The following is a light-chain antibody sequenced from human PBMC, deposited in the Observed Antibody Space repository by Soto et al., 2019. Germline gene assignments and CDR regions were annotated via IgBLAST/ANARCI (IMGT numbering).Light chain of an antibody. CDR2: GAS. Sequence: ETVLTQSPGTLSLSPGDRATLSCRASQSVSSDLAWYQQKTGQAPRLLIYGASSRATGIPDRFSGSGSGTDFTLIISRLEPEDFAVYHCQQYGNSPMPFGQGTKLEIK. CDR1: QSVSSD. J-gene: IGKJ1*01. V-gene: IGKV3-20*01. CDR3: QQYGNSPMP.